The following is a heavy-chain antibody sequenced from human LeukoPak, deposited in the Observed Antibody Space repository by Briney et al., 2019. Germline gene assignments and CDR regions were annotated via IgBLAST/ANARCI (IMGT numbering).Heavy chain of an antibody. Sequence: PGGSLRLSCAASGFTFSRHWMHWVRQAPGKGLVWVSRINSDGSSTSYADSVKGRFTISRDNAKNTLYLQMNSLRAEDTAVYYCARGSTYYDSSGQVPFDYWGQGTLVTVSS. CDR2: INSDGSST. CDR3: ARGSTYYDSSGQVPFDY. J-gene: IGHJ4*02. D-gene: IGHD3-22*01. CDR1: GFTFSRHW. V-gene: IGHV3-74*01.